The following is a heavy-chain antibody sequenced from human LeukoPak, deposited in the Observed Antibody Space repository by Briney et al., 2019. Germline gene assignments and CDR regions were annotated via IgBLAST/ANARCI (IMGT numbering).Heavy chain of an antibody. Sequence: GGSPRLSCAASGFTFSNHAMTWVRQAPGKGLEWVSSISASGTITYYVDSVKDRFTISRDNSKETLYLQMDSLRAEDTAIYYCVKRGIPTIGRIWFDPWGQGTLVAVSS. CDR3: VKRGIPTIGRIWFDP. V-gene: IGHV3-23*01. CDR2: ISASGTIT. CDR1: GFTFSNHA. J-gene: IGHJ5*02. D-gene: IGHD6-13*01.